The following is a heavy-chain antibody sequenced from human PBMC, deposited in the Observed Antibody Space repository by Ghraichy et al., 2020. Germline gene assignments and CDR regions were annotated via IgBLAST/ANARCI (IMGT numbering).Heavy chain of an antibody. J-gene: IGHJ5*02. CDR3: AGTGVWTGAARLIVP. CDR2: TRVSGNR. CDR1: GFTFSSYA. D-gene: IGHD3-10*01. Sequence: GGSLRLSCAASGFTFSSYAMSWARQAPGKGLEWVSATRVSGNRHYADSVKGRFTISSDNSKNTLYLQMSSLRADDTAVYYCAGTGVWTGAARLIVPWGQGTLVTVSS. V-gene: IGHV3-23*01.